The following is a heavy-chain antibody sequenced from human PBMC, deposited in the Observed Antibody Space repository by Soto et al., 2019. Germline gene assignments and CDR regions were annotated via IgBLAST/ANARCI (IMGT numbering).Heavy chain of an antibody. Sequence: PSETLSLTCTVSGGSVSSANYYWNWIRKPPGKGLEWIGYIYYSGSTNYNPSLKSRVTISVDTSKNQFSLKLNSVTAADTAVYYCVRDNGNTEIRPFDIWGKGTMVTVSS. D-gene: IGHD2-2*02. CDR1: GGSVSSANYY. CDR3: VRDNGNTEIRPFDI. CDR2: IYYSGST. V-gene: IGHV4-61*01. J-gene: IGHJ3*02.